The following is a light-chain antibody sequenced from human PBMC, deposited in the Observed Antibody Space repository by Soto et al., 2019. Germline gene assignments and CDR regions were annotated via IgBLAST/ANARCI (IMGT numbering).Light chain of an antibody. J-gene: IGKJ1*01. CDR1: QNIGYW. V-gene: IGKV1-5*03. CDR2: KTS. Sequence: DIQMTQSPPTVSAFVGDRVTFSCRASQNIGYWLAWYQQKPGQAPVLLIEKTSSLQSGVASRFYGSGSGTDFTLTITSLQTDDVGTYYCQQYSRYWTVGPGTKVEIK. CDR3: QQYSRYWT.